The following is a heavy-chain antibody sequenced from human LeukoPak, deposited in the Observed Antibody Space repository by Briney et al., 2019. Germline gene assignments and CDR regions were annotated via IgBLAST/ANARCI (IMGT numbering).Heavy chain of an antibody. D-gene: IGHD2-2*01. CDR3: ARDPGYQLLWDY. V-gene: IGHV4-30-4*02. CDR1: GGSISSGDYY. J-gene: IGHJ4*02. CDR2: IYYSGST. Sequence: KTSETLSLTCTVSGGSISSGDYYWSWIRQPPGKGLEWIGYIYYSGSTYYNPSLKSRVTISVDTSKNQFSLKLSSVTAADTAVYYCARDPGYQLLWDYWGQGTLVTVSS.